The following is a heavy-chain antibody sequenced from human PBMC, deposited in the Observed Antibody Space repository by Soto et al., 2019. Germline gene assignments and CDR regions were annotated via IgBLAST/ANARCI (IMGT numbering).Heavy chain of an antibody. CDR2: INPNSGGT. CDR1: GYTFTGYY. J-gene: IGHJ6*02. CDR3: ARDGPRYNWNDEDGMDV. V-gene: IGHV1-2*02. D-gene: IGHD1-1*01. Sequence: EASVKVSCKASGYTFTGYYMHWVRQAPGQGLEWMGWINPNSGGTNYAQKFQGRVTMTRDTSISTAYMELSRLRSDDTAVYYCARDGPRYNWNDEDGMDVWGQGTTVTVSS.